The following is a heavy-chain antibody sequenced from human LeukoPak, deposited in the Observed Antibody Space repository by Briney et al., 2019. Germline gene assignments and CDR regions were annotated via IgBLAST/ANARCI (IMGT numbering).Heavy chain of an antibody. V-gene: IGHV3-7*01. Sequence: GGSLRLSCAASGFTFSSYWMSWVRQAQGKGLEWVANIKQDGSEKYYVDSVKGRFTISRDNTKNSLYLQMNSLRAEDTAVYYCARLKQWLVRDYYYYGMDVWGQGTTVTVSS. CDR1: GFTFSSYW. CDR3: ARLKQWLVRDYYYYGMDV. J-gene: IGHJ6*02. D-gene: IGHD6-19*01. CDR2: IKQDGSEK.